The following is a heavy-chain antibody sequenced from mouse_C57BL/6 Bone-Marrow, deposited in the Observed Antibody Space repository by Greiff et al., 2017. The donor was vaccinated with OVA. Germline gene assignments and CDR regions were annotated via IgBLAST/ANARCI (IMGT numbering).Heavy chain of an antibody. J-gene: IGHJ2*01. Sequence: QVQLKESGAELVRPGTSVKVSCKASGYAFTNYLIEWVKQRPGQGLEWIGVINPGSGGTNYNEKFKGKATLTADKSSSTAYMQLSSLTSEDSAVYFGARSEDDGYFFYFDYWGQGTTLAVSS. CDR1: GYAFTNYL. V-gene: IGHV1-54*01. CDR3: ARSEDDGYFFYFDY. D-gene: IGHD2-3*01. CDR2: INPGSGGT.